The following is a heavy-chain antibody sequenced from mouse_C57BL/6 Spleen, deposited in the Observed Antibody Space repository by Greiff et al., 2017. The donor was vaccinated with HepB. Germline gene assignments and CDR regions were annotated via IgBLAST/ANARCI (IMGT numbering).Heavy chain of an antibody. V-gene: IGHV1-26*01. CDR3: ACGSEAY. CDR1: GYTFTDYY. D-gene: IGHD1-1*01. Sequence: EVQLQQSGPELVKPGASVKISCKASGYTFTDYYMNWVKQSHGKSLEWIGDINPNNGGTSYNQKFKGKATLTVDKSSSTAYMELRSLTSEDSAVYYCACGSEAYWGQGTLVTVSA. CDR2: INPNNGGT. J-gene: IGHJ3*01.